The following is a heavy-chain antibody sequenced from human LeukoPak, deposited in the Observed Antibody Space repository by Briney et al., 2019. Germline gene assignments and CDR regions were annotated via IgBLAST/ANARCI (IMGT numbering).Heavy chain of an antibody. V-gene: IGHV3-20*04. CDR3: ASNHIVVVTAIGEGAFDI. CDR1: GFTFDDYG. CDR2: INWNGGST. Sequence: GGSLRLSCAASGFTFDDYGMSWVRQAPGKGLEWVSGINWNGGSTAYADSVRGRFTISRDNAKNSLYLQMNSLRAEDTALYYCASNHIVVVTAIGEGAFDIWGQGTMVTVSS. J-gene: IGHJ3*02. D-gene: IGHD2-21*02.